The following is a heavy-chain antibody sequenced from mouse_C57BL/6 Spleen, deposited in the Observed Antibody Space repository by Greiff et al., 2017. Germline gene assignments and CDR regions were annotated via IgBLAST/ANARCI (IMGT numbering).Heavy chain of an antibody. CDR2: ISGGGGNT. CDR1: GFTFSSYT. D-gene: IGHD2-1*01. V-gene: IGHV5-9*01. Sequence: EVNVVESGGGLVKPGGSLKLSCAASGFTFSSYTMSWVRQTPEKRLEWVATISGGGGNTYYPDSVKGRFTISRDNAKNTLYLQMSSLRSEDTALYYCARGGMVTTDYFDYWGQGTTLTVSS. CDR3: ARGGMVTTDYFDY. J-gene: IGHJ2*01.